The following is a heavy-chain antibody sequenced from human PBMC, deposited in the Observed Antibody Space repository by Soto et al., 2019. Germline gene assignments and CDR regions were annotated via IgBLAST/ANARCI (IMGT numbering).Heavy chain of an antibody. Sequence: QVQLVQSGAEVKKPGASVKISCKASGYTFAGYEIHWVRQAPGQRLEWVGWINAGNGITTSSQKFQGRVTITRDTSATTAYMELSSLRSEDTAVYYCARFWHGELRFDIWGQWTMVTVSS. J-gene: IGHJ3*02. CDR3: ARFWHGELRFDI. CDR2: INAGNGIT. CDR1: GYTFAGYE. D-gene: IGHD4-17*01. V-gene: IGHV1-3*01.